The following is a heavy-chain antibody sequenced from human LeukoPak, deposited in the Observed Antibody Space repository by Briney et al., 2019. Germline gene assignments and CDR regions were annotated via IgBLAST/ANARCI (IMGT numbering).Heavy chain of an antibody. CDR2: IRYDGTNK. D-gene: IGHD6-19*01. CDR3: ARGGKIPLAGTRSPQYFQH. J-gene: IGHJ1*01. Sequence: PGGSLRLSCAASGFTFDDYGMSWVRQAPGKGLEWVTYIRYDGTNKYYADSVKGRFTISRDNSKNTLYLQMNSLRPEDTAVYYCARGGKIPLAGTRSPQYFQHWGQGTLVTVSS. CDR1: GFTFDDYG. V-gene: IGHV3-30*02.